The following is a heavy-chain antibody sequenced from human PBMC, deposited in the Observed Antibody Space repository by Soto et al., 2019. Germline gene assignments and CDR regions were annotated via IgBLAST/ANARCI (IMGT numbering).Heavy chain of an antibody. J-gene: IGHJ4*02. D-gene: IGHD3-3*01. CDR2: INHSGST. Sequence: SETLSLTCAVYGGSFSGYYWSWIRQPPGKGLEWIGEINHSGSTNDSPSLKSRVTISVDTSKNQFSLKLSSVTAADTAVYYCARGGVPTIVGVVTRRAIFDYWGQGTMVTGSA. CDR3: ARGGVPTIVGVVTRRAIFDY. V-gene: IGHV4-34*01. CDR1: GGSFSGYY.